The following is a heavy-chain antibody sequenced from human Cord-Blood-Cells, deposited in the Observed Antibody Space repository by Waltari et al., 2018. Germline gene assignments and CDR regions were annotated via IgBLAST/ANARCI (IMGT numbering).Heavy chain of an antibody. CDR2: INHSGST. CDR3: ARHSLNEYASPFDY. V-gene: IGHV4-34*01. CDR1: GGSFSGYY. J-gene: IGHJ4*02. Sequence: VQLQQWGAGLLKPSETLSLTCAVYGGSFSGYYWSWIRQPPGKGLEWIGEINHSGSTNYNPSLKSRVTISVDTSKNQFSLKLSSVTAADTAVYYCARHSLNEYASPFDYWGQGTLVTVSS. D-gene: IGHD1-1*01.